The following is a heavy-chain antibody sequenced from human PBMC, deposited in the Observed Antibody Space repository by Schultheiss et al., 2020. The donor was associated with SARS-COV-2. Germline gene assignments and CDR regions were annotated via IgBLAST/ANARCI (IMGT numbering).Heavy chain of an antibody. CDR2: ISYDGSNK. J-gene: IGHJ6*02. CDR3: ARDSQRHYHYYGMDV. CDR1: GFTFSNSD. Sequence: GGSLRLSCAASGFTFSNSDMNWVHQAPGKGLEWVAVISYDGSNKYYADSVKGRFTISRDNSKNTLYLQMNSLRVEDTAVYYCARDSQRHYHYYGMDVWGQGTTVTVSS. V-gene: IGHV3-30*03.